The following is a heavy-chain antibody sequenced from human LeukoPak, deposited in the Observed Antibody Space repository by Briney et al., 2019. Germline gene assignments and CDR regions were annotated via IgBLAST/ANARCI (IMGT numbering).Heavy chain of an antibody. CDR2: ISAYNGNT. Sequence: ASVKVSCKASGYTFTSYGISWVRQAPGQGLEWMGWISAYNGNTNYAQKLQGRVTMTTDTSTSTAYMELRSLRSDDTAVYYCASEVGYELATTRRGYFDYWGQGTLVTVSS. D-gene: IGHD5-12*01. J-gene: IGHJ4*02. CDR1: GYTFTSYG. CDR3: ASEVGYELATTRRGYFDY. V-gene: IGHV1-18*01.